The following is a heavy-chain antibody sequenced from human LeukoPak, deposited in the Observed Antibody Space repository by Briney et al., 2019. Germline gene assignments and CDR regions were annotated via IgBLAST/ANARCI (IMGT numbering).Heavy chain of an antibody. CDR1: GFTFSSYS. CDR2: ISSSSSTI. V-gene: IGHV3-48*01. J-gene: IGHJ4*02. Sequence: GGSLRLSCAASGFTFSSYSRNWVRQAPGKGLEWVSYISSSSSTIYYADSVKGRFTIARDNAKNSLYLQMNSLRAEDTAVYYCARVGGQDDYWGQGTLVTVSS. D-gene: IGHD1-26*01. CDR3: ARVGGQDDY.